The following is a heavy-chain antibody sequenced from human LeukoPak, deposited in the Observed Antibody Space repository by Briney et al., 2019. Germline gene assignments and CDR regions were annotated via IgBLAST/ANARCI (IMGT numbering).Heavy chain of an antibody. CDR3: ARDLWDH. CDR1: GFTFSTYT. Sequence: GGSLRLSCAASGFTFSTYTMIWVRQAPGKGLEWVSSITSAGNFIYYANSLRGRFTVSRDNAKNSLYLQMNRLRAEDTAMYYCARDLWDHWGQGTLVTVSS. J-gene: IGHJ4*02. V-gene: IGHV3-21*01. CDR2: ITSAGNFI.